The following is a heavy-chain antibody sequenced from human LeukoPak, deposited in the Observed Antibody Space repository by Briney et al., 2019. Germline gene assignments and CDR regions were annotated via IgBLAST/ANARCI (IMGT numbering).Heavy chain of an antibody. CDR2: IYSGGST. CDR1: GFTVSSNY. V-gene: IGHV3-53*04. D-gene: IGHD6-19*01. CDR3: ARDRSIAVAGPDYYYYGMDV. J-gene: IGHJ6*02. Sequence: GGSLRLSCAASGFTVSSNYMSWVRQAPGKGLEWVSVIYSGGSTYYADSVKGRFTISRHNSKNTLYLQMNSLRAEDTAMYYCARDRSIAVAGPDYYYYGMDVWGQGTTVTVSS.